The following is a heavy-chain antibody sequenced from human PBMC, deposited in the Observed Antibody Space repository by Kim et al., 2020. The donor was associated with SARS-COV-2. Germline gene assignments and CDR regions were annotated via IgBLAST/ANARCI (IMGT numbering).Heavy chain of an antibody. D-gene: IGHD3-9*01. CDR3: TTGVRLVHERRQGSRYNWFDP. Sequence: GGSLRLSCAASGFTFSNAWMSWVRQAPGKGLEWVGRIKSKTDGGTTDYAAPVKGRFTISRDDSKNTLYLQMNSLKTEDTAVYYCTTGVRLVHERRQGSRYNWFDPWGQGTLVTVSS. CDR1: GFTFSNAW. J-gene: IGHJ5*02. CDR2: IKSKTDGGTT. V-gene: IGHV3-15*01.